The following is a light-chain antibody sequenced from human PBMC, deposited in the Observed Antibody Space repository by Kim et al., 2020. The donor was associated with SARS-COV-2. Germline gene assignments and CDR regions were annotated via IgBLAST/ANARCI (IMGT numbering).Light chain of an antibody. J-gene: IGLJ3*02. V-gene: IGLV2-11*01. CDR2: DVN. Sequence: QSALTQPRSVSGSPGQSVAISCTGTTSGIGTYNWVSWYQQHPGKAPKLLISDVNQRPSGVPDRFSGSKSGNMASLTISGLQAEDEADYYCCAYGGHSTLWVFGGGTQLTVL. CDR1: TSGIGTYNW. CDR3: CAYGGHSTLWV.